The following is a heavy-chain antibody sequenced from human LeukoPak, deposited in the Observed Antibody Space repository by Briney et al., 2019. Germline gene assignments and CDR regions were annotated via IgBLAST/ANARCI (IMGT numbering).Heavy chain of an antibody. D-gene: IGHD1-26*01. J-gene: IGHJ4*02. CDR2: TYYRSKWYN. CDR1: GDSVSSNSAV. CDR3: AREEWELHPTPLFDY. Sequence: SQTLSLTCDISGDSVSSNSAVWSWIRQSPSRGLEWLGRTYYRSKWYNDYAVSVKSRITINPDTSKNQFSLQLNSVTPEDTAVYCCAREEWELHPTPLFDYWGQGTLVTVSS. V-gene: IGHV6-1*01.